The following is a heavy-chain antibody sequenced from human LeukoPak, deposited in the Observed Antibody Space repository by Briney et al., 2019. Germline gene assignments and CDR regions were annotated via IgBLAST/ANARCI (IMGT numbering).Heavy chain of an antibody. CDR1: GASIGSYY. CDR2: IYYSGYT. J-gene: IGHJ6*03. CDR3: AREGLTTIGVIDV. D-gene: IGHD1-1*01. V-gene: IGHV4-59*01. Sequence: SETLSLTCSVSGASIGSYYWIWIRQPPGKGPEWLGTIYYSGYTKYNSSLKSRVSILADTSNNQFSLRLSSVTAADTAVYYCAREGLTTIGVIDVWGKGTTVTVSS.